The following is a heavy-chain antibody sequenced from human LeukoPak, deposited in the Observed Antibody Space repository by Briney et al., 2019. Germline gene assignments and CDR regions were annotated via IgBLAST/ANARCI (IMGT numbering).Heavy chain of an antibody. Sequence: GSLRLSCAVSGFTFSRYAMSWVRQPPGKGLEWIGNIKLSEGTYYNPSLKSRVTISVDTSKNQFSLKLSSVTAADTAVYYCARHEIAAAYFDYWGQGTLVTVSS. CDR3: ARHEIAAAYFDY. D-gene: IGHD6-13*01. J-gene: IGHJ4*02. CDR1: GFTFSRYA. V-gene: IGHV4-38-2*01. CDR2: IKLSEGT.